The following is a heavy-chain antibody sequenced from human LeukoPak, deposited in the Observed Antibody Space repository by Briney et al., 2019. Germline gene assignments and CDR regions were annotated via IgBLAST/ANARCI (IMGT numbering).Heavy chain of an antibody. CDR3: ARGGLYCTNGVCFDY. D-gene: IGHD2-8*01. J-gene: IGHJ4*02. CDR2: IKQDGSEK. CDR1: GFTFSSYW. Sequence: GGSLRLSCAASGFTFSSYWMSWVRQAPGKGLEWVANIKQDGSEKYYVDSVKGRFTISRDNAKNSLYLQMNSLRAEDTAVYYCARGGLYCTNGVCFDYWGQGTLVTVSS. V-gene: IGHV3-7*01.